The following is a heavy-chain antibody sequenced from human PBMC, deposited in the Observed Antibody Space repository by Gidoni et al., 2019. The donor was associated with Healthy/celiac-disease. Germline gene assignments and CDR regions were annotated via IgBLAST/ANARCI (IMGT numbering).Heavy chain of an antibody. CDR2: INHSGST. D-gene: IGHD3-3*01. V-gene: IGHV4-34*01. J-gene: IGHJ5*02. CDR1: GGSFSGY. CDR3: AAAIFGVIMRFDP. Sequence: QVQLQQWGAGLLKPSETLSLTCAVYGGSFSGYWVRQPPGKGLEWIGVINHSGSTKYNPSLKSRVTISLDTSKNQFSLKLSSVTAADTAVYYCAAAIFGVIMRFDPWGQGTLVTVSS.